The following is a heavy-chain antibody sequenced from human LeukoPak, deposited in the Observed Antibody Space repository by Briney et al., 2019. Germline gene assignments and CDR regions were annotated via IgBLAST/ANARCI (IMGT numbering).Heavy chain of an antibody. D-gene: IGHD3-16*01. CDR2: ISGSGGST. Sequence: PGGSLRLSCAASGFTFSSYAMSWVRQAPGKGLEWVSAISGSGGSTYYADSVKGRFTISRDNSKNTLYLQMNSLRAEDTAVYYCANGGGPAYYYYYTDVWGKGTTVTVSS. CDR3: ANGGGPAYYYYYTDV. J-gene: IGHJ6*03. V-gene: IGHV3-23*01. CDR1: GFTFSSYA.